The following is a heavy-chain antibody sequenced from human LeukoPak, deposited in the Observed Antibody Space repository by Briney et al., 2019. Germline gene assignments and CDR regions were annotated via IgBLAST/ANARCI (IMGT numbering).Heavy chain of an antibody. CDR1: GYTFTGYY. J-gene: IGHJ4*02. CDR2: INPNSGGT. V-gene: IGHV1-2*02. CDR3: ASLNCNNGVCYNFDY. D-gene: IGHD2-8*01. Sequence: SVKVSCKASGYTFTGYYIHWVRQAPGQGLEWMGWINPNSGGTKYAQKFQGRVTMTSDTSISTAYMELSRLRSDDTAVYYCASLNCNNGVCYNFDYWGQGTLVTVSS.